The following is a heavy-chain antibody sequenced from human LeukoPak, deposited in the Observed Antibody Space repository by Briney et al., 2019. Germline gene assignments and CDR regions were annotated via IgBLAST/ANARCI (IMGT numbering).Heavy chain of an antibody. CDR2: IYYSGST. D-gene: IGHD3-10*01. V-gene: IGHV4-59*01. J-gene: IGHJ5*02. Sequence: SETLSLTCTVSGGSISSYHWSWIRQPPGKGLECIGFIYYSGSTNYNPSLKSRVTISVDTSKNQFSLRLSSVTAADTAVYYCARARGGSGSYRWFDPWGQGTLVTVSS. CDR3: ARARGGSGSYRWFDP. CDR1: GGSISSYH.